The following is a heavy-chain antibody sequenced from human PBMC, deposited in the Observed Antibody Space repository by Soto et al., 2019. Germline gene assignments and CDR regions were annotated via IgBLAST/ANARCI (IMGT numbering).Heavy chain of an antibody. Sequence: ASVKVSCKASGYTFTGYYMHWVRQAPGQGLEWMGWINPNSGGTNYAQKFQGRVTMTRDTSISTAYMELNSLRAEDTAVYYCARDGAVVVGAAYFDYWGQGTLVTVS. CDR1: GYTFTGYY. CDR2: INPNSGGT. CDR3: ARDGAVVVGAAYFDY. J-gene: IGHJ4*02. V-gene: IGHV1-2*02. D-gene: IGHD2-15*01.